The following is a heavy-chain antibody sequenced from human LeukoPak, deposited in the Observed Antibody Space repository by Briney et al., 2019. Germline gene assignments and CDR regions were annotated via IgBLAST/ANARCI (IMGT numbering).Heavy chain of an antibody. CDR1: GGSFSGYY. D-gene: IGHD2-15*01. J-gene: IGHJ6*02. Sequence: PSETLSLTCAAYGGSFSGYYWSWIRQPPGKGLEWIGYIYYSGSTNYNPSLKSRVTISVDTSKNQLSLKLSSVTAADTAVYYCARDRIYCSGGSCYPYYYGMDVWGQGTTVTVSS. CDR2: IYYSGST. CDR3: ARDRIYCSGGSCYPYYYGMDV. V-gene: IGHV4-59*01.